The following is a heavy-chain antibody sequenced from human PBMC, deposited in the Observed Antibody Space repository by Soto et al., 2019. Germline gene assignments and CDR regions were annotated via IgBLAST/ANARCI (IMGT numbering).Heavy chain of an antibody. Sequence: QVQLVQSGAEVKKPGSSVKVSCKASGGTFWKYAVSWVRQAPGQGLEWMGGIIPISGTATYAQKFQGRLTIFADESTTTGYMELRSLRSEDTAVYYCARAEGVEVPETTVYHYYGMDVWGQGTTVTVSS. V-gene: IGHV1-69*01. D-gene: IGHD1-1*01. CDR3: ARAEGVEVPETTVYHYYGMDV. CDR1: GGTFWKYA. CDR2: IIPISGTA. J-gene: IGHJ6*02.